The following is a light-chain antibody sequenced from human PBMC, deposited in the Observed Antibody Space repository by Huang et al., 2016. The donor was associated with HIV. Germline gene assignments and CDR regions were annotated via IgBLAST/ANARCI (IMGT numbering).Light chain of an antibody. Sequence: EIVLTQSPATLSLSPGERATLSCRASQSVSSYLAWYQQKPGQAPRLLIYDASNRATGIPDRFSGSESGTDFTLTISSLEHEDFAVYYGQQRSNWPRTFGQGTKVEIK. CDR2: DAS. J-gene: IGKJ1*01. V-gene: IGKV3-11*01. CDR1: QSVSSY. CDR3: QQRSNWPRT.